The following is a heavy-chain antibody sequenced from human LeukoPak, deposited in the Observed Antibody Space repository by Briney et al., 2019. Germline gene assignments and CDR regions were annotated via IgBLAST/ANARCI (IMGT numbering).Heavy chain of an antibody. D-gene: IGHD4-23*01. CDR2: ISWNSGSI. J-gene: IGHJ6*03. CDR1: GFTFDDYA. V-gene: IGHV3-9*01. CDR3: AKEPTVITRYMDV. Sequence: GGSLRLSCAASGFTFDDYAMHWVRQAPGKGLEWVSGISWNSGSIGYADSVKGRFTISRDNAKNSLYLQMNSLRAEDTAVYYCAKEPTVITRYMDVWGKGTTVTISS.